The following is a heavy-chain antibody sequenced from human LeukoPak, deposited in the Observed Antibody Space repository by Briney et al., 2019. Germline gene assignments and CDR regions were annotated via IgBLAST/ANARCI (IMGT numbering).Heavy chain of an antibody. J-gene: IGHJ5*02. Sequence: SETLSLTCAVYGGSFSGYYWSWIRQPPGKGLEWIGEINHSGSTNYNPSLKSRVTISVDTSKNQFSLKLSSVTAADTAVYYCARGVAAAGTAWGQGTLVTVSS. CDR3: ARGVAAAGTA. CDR1: GGSFSGYY. CDR2: INHSGST. D-gene: IGHD6-13*01. V-gene: IGHV4-34*01.